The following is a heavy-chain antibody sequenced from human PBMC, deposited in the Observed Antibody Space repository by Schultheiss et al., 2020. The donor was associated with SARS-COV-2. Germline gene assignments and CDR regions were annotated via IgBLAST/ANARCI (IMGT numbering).Heavy chain of an antibody. J-gene: IGHJ6*02. CDR1: GFTFSSYG. CDR3: ARDREYYYDSSGYYPTYYYYGMDV. D-gene: IGHD3-22*01. Sequence: GESLKISCAASGFTFSSYGMHWVRQAPGKGLEWVAVIWYDGSNKYYADSVKGRFTISRDNSKNTLYLQMNSLRAEDTAVYYCARDREYYYDSSGYYPTYYYYGMDVWGQGTTVTVSS. V-gene: IGHV3-33*01. CDR2: IWYDGSNK.